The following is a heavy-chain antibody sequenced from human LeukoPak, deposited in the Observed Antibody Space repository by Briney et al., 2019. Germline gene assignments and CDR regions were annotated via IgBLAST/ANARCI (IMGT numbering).Heavy chain of an antibody. V-gene: IGHV4-39*01. CDR3: ARRRTGTTGYYYYYMDV. J-gene: IGHJ6*03. D-gene: IGHD1-7*01. CDR2: IYHSGST. CDR1: GGSISSSSYY. Sequence: SETLSLTCTVSGGSISSSSYYWGWIRQPPGKGLEWIGSIYHSGSTYYNPSLKSRVTISVDTSKNQFSLKLSSVTAADTAVYYCARRRTGTTGYYYYYMDVWGKGTTVTVSS.